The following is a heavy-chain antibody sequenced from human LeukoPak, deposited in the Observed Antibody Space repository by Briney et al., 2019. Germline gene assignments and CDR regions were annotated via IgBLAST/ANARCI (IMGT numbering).Heavy chain of an antibody. V-gene: IGHV1-46*01. D-gene: IGHD2-15*01. CDR2: INPSGGST. Sequence: ASVKVSCKASGYTFTSYYMHWVRQAPGQGLEWMGIINPSGGSTSYAQKFQGRVTMTRDTSTSTVYMELRSLRSDDTAVYYCARGRGKLLPGDYWGQGTLVTVSS. J-gene: IGHJ4*02. CDR1: GYTFTSYY. CDR3: ARGRGKLLPGDY.